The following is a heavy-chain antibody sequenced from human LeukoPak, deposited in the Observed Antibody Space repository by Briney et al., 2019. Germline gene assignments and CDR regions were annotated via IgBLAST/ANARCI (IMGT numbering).Heavy chain of an antibody. CDR2: IYYSGST. J-gene: IGHJ6*03. V-gene: IGHV4-59*01. D-gene: IGHD2-8*01. Sequence: PSETLSLTCTVSGCSISSYYLSWIRQPPGKGLEWIAYIYYSGSTNYNPCLNSRVTISVDTSKNQFSLNLSSVTAADTAVYYCARLSVGTSPPYYYYMDVWGKGTTVTVSS. CDR1: GCSISSYY. CDR3: ARLSVGTSPPYYYYMDV.